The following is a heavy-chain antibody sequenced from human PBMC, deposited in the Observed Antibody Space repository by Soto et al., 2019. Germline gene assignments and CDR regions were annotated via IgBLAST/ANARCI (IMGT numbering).Heavy chain of an antibody. CDR2: ISDDGSTT. V-gene: IGHV3-74*01. Sequence: SLRLSCEVSGFTFSAYWMHWVRQVPGKGLIWVSRISDDGSTTTYADSVKGRFTISRDNAKNTLYLQMNSLRADDTGLYYCTRGPRVSSTGTGAHWGQGTLVTVSS. CDR3: TRGPRVSSTGTGAH. D-gene: IGHD1-1*01. J-gene: IGHJ4*02. CDR1: GFTFSAYW.